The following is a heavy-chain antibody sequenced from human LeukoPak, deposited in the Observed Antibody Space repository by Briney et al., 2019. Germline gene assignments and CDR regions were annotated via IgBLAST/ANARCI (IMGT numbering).Heavy chain of an antibody. Sequence: ASVKVSCKASGGTFSSYAISWVRQAPGQGLEWMGGIIPIFGTANYAQKFQGRVTITADESTSTAYMELSSLRSVDTAVYYCASSEAIPESRWFDPWGQGTLVTVSS. CDR2: IIPIFGTA. CDR3: ASSEAIPESRWFDP. CDR1: GGTFSSYA. V-gene: IGHV1-69*13. J-gene: IGHJ5*02. D-gene: IGHD2-2*02.